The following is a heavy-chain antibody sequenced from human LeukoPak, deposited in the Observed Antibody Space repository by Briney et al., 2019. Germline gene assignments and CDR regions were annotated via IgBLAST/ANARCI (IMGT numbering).Heavy chain of an antibody. CDR3: AKEPILDSGSYLSHFDY. V-gene: IGHV3-23*01. D-gene: IGHD1-26*01. CDR2: ISGSGGST. Sequence: GGSLRLSCAASGFTFSSYAMSWVRQAPGKGLEWASAISGSGGSTYYADSVKGRFTISRDNSKNTLYLQMNSLRAEDTAVYYCAKEPILDSGSYLSHFDYWGQGTLVTVSS. CDR1: GFTFSSYA. J-gene: IGHJ4*02.